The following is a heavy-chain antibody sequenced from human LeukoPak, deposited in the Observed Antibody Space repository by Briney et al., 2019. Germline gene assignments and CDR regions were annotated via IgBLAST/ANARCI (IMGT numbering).Heavy chain of an antibody. V-gene: IGHV3-30-3*01. CDR2: ISYDGSNK. CDR1: GFTFSSYA. J-gene: IGHJ4*02. CDR3: ARDFKGVQPHY. Sequence: SGRSLRLSCAASGFTFSSYAMHWVRQAPGKGLEWVAVISYDGSNKYYADSVKGRFTISRDNSKNTLYLQMNSLRAEDTAVYYCARDFKGVQPHYWGQGTLVTVSS. D-gene: IGHD3-10*01.